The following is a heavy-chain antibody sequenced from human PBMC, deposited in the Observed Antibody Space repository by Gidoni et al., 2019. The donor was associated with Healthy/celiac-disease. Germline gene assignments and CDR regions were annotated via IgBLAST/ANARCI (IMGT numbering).Heavy chain of an antibody. CDR2: INPSGGST. Sequence: QAQLVHSGAAVTTPGPSVKVSCKEYGYTFTSSPMHWGRQAPGQGLEWMGIINPSGGSTSYAQKFQGRVTMTRDTSTSTVDMELSSLRSEDTAVYYCARTYPAGRTDYWGQGTLVTVSS. CDR1: GYTFTSSP. CDR3: ARTYPAGRTDY. D-gene: IGHD3-10*01. J-gene: IGHJ4*02. V-gene: IGHV1-46*01.